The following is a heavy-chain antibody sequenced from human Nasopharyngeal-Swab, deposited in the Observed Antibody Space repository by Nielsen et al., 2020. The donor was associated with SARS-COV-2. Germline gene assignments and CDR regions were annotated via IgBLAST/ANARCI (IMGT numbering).Heavy chain of an antibody. CDR2: IYYSGST. Sequence: SETLSLTCTVSGGSISSYYWSWIRQPPGKGLEWIGYIYYSGSTNYNPSLKSRVTISVDTSKNQFSLKLSSVTAADTAVYYCARGSLGSFSTVTRIYGMDVWGQGTTVTVSS. V-gene: IGHV4-59*12. J-gene: IGHJ6*02. CDR1: GGSISSYY. D-gene: IGHD4-17*01. CDR3: ARGSLGSFSTVTRIYGMDV.